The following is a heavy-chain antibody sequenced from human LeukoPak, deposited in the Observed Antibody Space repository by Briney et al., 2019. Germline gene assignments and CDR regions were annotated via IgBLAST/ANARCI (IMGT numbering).Heavy chain of an antibody. CDR3: AYTIVVVPAANLS. CDR1: GFTFSSYA. V-gene: IGHV3-23*01. Sequence: GGSLRLSCAASGFTFSSYAMSWVRQAPGKGLEWVSAISGSGGSTYYADSVKGRFTISRDNSKNTLYLQMNSLRAEDTAVYYCAYTIVVVPAANLSWGQGTLFTVSS. CDR2: ISGSGGST. J-gene: IGHJ4*02. D-gene: IGHD2-2*01.